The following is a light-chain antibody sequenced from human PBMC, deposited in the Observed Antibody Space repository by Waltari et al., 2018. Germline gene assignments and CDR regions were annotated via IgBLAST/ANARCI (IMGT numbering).Light chain of an antibody. CDR2: DDK. Sequence: QSVLTQPPSASGTPGQRVTFFCSGTTSNVGTNTVKWYQQLPGTAPKLLIFDDKQRSSGVPDRFSGSRAGTSASLAINGLQSEDEADYYCSAWDDSLRGPAFGGGTKLTVL. V-gene: IGLV1-44*01. CDR3: SAWDDSLRGPA. J-gene: IGLJ2*01. CDR1: TSNVGTNT.